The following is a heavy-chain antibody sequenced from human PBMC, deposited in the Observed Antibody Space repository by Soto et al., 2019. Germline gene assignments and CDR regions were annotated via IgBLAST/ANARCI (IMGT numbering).Heavy chain of an antibody. CDR2: INHSGST. J-gene: IGHJ4*02. CDR3: ATLRRVYGSGSYFDY. V-gene: IGHV4-34*01. D-gene: IGHD3-10*01. Sequence: QVQLQQWGAGLLKPSETLSLTCADYGESFSAYYWSWIRQPPGKGLEWIGEINHSGSTNYNPSLKSRVTISVDTSKNQFSLKLSSVTAADTAVYYRATLRRVYGSGSYFDYWGQGTLVTVSS. CDR1: GESFSAYY.